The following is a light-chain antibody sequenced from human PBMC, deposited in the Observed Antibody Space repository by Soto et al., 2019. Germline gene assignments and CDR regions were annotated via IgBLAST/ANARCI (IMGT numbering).Light chain of an antibody. J-gene: IGKJ5*01. V-gene: IGKV1-5*01. CDR1: QSISSW. CDR2: DAS. Sequence: DIEMTQSPSTLSASVGDRVTITCRVSQSISSWLAWYQQKPGKAPKLLIYDASSLGSGVPSRFSGSGSGTEFTLTISSLQSEDFVVYYCQQYNSWPPITFGQGTRLEIK. CDR3: QQYNSWPPIT.